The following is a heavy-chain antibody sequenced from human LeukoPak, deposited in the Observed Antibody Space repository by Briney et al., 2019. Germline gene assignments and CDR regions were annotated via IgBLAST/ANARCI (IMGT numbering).Heavy chain of an antibody. CDR2: IGGSNGIT. CDR1: GFTFTTYA. V-gene: IGHV3-23*01. J-gene: IGHJ4*02. Sequence: GGSLRLSCAASGFTFTTYAMSWVRQAPGKGLEWVSVIGGSNGITFYVGSVKGRFPISRDNSKDTLYLQMNSLRAEDTAVYYCARNENSGWGYFDYWGQGTLVTVSS. CDR3: ARNENSGWGYFDY. D-gene: IGHD5-12*01.